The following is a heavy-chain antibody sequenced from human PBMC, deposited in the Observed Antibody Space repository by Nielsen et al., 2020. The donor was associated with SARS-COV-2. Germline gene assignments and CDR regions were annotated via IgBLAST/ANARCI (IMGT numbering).Heavy chain of an antibody. D-gene: IGHD3-10*01. CDR3: AKVFPMVRGPWDY. CDR1: GFTFSSYW. Sequence: GESLKISCAASGFTFSSYWMSWVRQAPGKGLEWVANINQDGSEKYYVDSVKGRFTISRDNAKNSLYLQMNSLRAEDTAVYYCAKVFPMVRGPWDYWGRGTLVTVSS. J-gene: IGHJ4*02. CDR2: INQDGSEK. V-gene: IGHV3-7*03.